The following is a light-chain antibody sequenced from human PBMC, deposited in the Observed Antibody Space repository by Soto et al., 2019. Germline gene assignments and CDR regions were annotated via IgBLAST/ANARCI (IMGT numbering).Light chain of an antibody. CDR2: AAS. Sequence: DIPLTQSPSFVSASEGNTVTIACRASQGISSYLAWYQQKPGKAPKLLIYAASTLQSGVPSRFSGSGSGTDFTLTISSLQPEDFATYYCQQSYSTPLPFGGGTRLEIK. J-gene: IGKJ5*01. CDR1: QGISSY. CDR3: QQSYSTPLP. V-gene: IGKV1-39*01.